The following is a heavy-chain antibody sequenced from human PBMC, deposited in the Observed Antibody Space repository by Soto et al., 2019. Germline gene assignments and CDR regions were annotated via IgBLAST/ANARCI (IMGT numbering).Heavy chain of an antibody. CDR3: ARVRDPHLDHYGLDV. V-gene: IGHV1-69*06. J-gene: IGHJ6*02. Sequence: SVKVSCKTSGFTFNVYCIHWVRQAPGQGLEWMGGLIPIYDEPYYAQKFQGRVTITADKSTTTVHLELSSLRSEDTAVYFCARVRDPHLDHYGLDVWGQGTTVTVSS. CDR1: GFTFNVYC. CDR2: LIPIYDEP.